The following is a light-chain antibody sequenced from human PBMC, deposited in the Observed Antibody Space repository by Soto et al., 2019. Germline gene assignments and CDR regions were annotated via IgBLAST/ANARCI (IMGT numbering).Light chain of an antibody. CDR2: SNN. CDR1: SSNIGSNT. CDR3: AAWDDSLNAVV. J-gene: IGLJ2*01. Sequence: QTVVTQPPSASGTPGQRVTISCSGSSSNIGSNTVNWYQQLPGTAPKLLIYSNNQRPSGVPDRFSGSKSGTSASLAISGLQSEDAADYYCAAWDDSLNAVVFGGGTKLTVL. V-gene: IGLV1-44*01.